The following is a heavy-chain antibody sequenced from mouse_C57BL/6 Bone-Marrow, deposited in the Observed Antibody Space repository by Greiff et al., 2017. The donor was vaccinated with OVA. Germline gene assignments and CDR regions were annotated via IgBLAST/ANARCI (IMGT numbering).Heavy chain of an antibody. Sequence: EVMLVESGGGLVQPKGSLKLSCAASGFSFNTYAMNWVRQAPGKGLEWVARIRSKSNNYATYYADSVKDRFTISRDDSESMLCLQMNNLKTEDTAMYDCVRNGYDYIAGAGFAYWGQGTLITVAA. J-gene: IGHJ3*01. D-gene: IGHD2-4*01. CDR2: IRSKSNNYAT. V-gene: IGHV10-1*01. CDR3: VRNGYDYIAGAGFAY. CDR1: GFSFNTYA.